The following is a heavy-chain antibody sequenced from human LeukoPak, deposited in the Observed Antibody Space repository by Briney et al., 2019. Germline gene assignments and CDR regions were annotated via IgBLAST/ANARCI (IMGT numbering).Heavy chain of an antibody. Sequence: MPSETLSLTCAVYGGSFSGYYWGWIRQPPGKGLEWIGSIYYSGSTYYNPSLKSRVTISVDTSKNQFSLKLSSVTAADTAVYYCARHGWVAVAGTRFDPWGQGTLVTVSS. J-gene: IGHJ5*02. D-gene: IGHD6-19*01. V-gene: IGHV4-39*01. CDR3: ARHGWVAVAGTRFDP. CDR2: IYYSGST. CDR1: GGSFSGYY.